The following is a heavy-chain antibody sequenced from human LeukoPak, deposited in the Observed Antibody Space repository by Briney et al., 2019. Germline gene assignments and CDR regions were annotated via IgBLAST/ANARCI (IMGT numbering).Heavy chain of an antibody. D-gene: IGHD1-1*01. CDR2: INPNSGGT. CDR3: ARDRGSPDRTTGRSYGMDV. J-gene: IGHJ6*04. V-gene: IGHV1-2*04. CDR1: GYTFTGYY. Sequence: ASVKVSCKASGYTFTGYYMHWVRQAPGQGLEWMGWINPNSGGTNYAQKFQGWVTMTRDTSISTAYMELSRLRSGDTAVYYCARDRGSPDRTTGRSYGMDVWGKGTTVTVSS.